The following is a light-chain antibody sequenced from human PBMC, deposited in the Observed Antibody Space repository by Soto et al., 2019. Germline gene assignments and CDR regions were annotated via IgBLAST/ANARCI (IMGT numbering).Light chain of an antibody. J-gene: IGLJ2*01. V-gene: IGLV3-1*01. Sequence: SYELTQPPSVSVSPGQTASITCSGDKLGDKYACWYQQKPGQSPVLVIYQDNKRPSGIPERFSGSNSGNTATLTISGTQAMDEADYYCQAWDNNTVVFGGGTKLTVL. CDR2: QDN. CDR3: QAWDNNTVV. CDR1: KLGDKY.